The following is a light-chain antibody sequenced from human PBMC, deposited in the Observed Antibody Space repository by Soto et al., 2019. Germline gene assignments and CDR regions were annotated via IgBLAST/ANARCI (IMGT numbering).Light chain of an antibody. J-gene: IGKJ5*01. Sequence: DIQMTQSPSSLSASVGDRITITCRTSQNVDSYLNWYQQKVGEAPQLLISAASSLQSGVPSRFTGSGSGTDFTLTINSLQPEDSATYYCQQSATIPTVGQGTRLEIK. V-gene: IGKV1-39*01. CDR2: AAS. CDR1: QNVDSY. CDR3: QQSATIPT.